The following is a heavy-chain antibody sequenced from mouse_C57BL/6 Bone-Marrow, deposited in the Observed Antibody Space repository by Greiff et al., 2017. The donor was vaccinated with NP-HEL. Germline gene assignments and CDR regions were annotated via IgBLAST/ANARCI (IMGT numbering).Heavy chain of an antibody. CDR2: ISSGGDYI. J-gene: IGHJ2*01. CDR1: GFTFSSYA. CDR3: TRDRGDSSGSYYFDY. D-gene: IGHD3-2*02. V-gene: IGHV5-9-1*02. Sequence: EVKLMESGEGLVKPGGSLKLSCAASGFTFSSYAMSWVRQTPEKRLEWVAYISSGGDYIYYADTVKGRFTISRDNARNTLYLQMSSLKSEDTAMYYCTRDRGDSSGSYYFDYWGQGTTLTVSS.